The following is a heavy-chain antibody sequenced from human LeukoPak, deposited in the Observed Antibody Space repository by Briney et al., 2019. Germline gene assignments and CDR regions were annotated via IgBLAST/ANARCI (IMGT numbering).Heavy chain of an antibody. Sequence: SETLSLTCTVSGGSISSYYWSWIRQPPGKGLEWIGYIYYSGSTNYNPSLKSRVTISVDTSKNQFSLKLSSVTTADTAVYYCARERSGYKPLDAFDIWGQGTMDTVSS. CDR2: IYYSGST. CDR3: ARERSGYKPLDAFDI. V-gene: IGHV4-59*01. J-gene: IGHJ3*02. CDR1: GGSISSYY. D-gene: IGHD5-24*01.